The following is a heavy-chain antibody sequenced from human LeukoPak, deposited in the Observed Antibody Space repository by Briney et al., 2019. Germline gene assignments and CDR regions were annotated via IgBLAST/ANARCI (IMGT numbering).Heavy chain of an antibody. CDR2: IYYSGST. Sequence: SETLSLTCTVSGGSISSYYWSWIRQPPGKGLEWIGYIYYSGSTNYNPSLKSRVTISVDTSKNQFSLKLSSVTADDTAVYYCARHWGYAFDIWGQGKMVTVSS. J-gene: IGHJ3*02. CDR1: GGSISSYY. V-gene: IGHV4-59*08. CDR3: ARHWGYAFDI. D-gene: IGHD3-16*01.